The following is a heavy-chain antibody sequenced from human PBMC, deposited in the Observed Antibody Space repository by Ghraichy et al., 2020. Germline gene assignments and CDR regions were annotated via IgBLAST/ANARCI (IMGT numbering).Heavy chain of an antibody. V-gene: IGHV4-39*01. D-gene: IGHD6-19*01. CDR3: ARSWGSGWYWGD. J-gene: IGHJ4*02. Sequence: SQTLSLTCTVSGGSISSSSYYWGCARQPLGKGLEWIGSIYYNGITYYNPSLNSPAPISAETPKSQFSLKLGSVAAADTAVYFCARSWGSGWYWGDLGQGIRGTDSS. CDR2: IYYNGIT. CDR1: GGSISSSSYY.